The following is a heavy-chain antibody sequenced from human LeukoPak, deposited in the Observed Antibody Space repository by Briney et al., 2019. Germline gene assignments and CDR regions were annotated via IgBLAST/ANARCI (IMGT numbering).Heavy chain of an antibody. CDR3: ARDLAGIVGVTAWFDP. Sequence: ASVKVSCKASAYTFTSYAISWVRQAPGQGLEWMGWTSVSNGNTNYAQKLQGRVTMTTDTSTNTAYMELRSLRFDDTAVYYCARDLAGIVGVTAWFDPWGQGTLVTVSS. V-gene: IGHV1-18*01. CDR1: AYTFTSYA. CDR2: TSVSNGNT. J-gene: IGHJ5*02. D-gene: IGHD1-26*01.